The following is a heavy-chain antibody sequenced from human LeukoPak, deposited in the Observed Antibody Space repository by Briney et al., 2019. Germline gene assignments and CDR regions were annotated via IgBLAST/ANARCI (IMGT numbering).Heavy chain of an antibody. J-gene: IGHJ6*02. CDR1: GGTFSSYA. D-gene: IGHD3-22*01. Sequence: GASVKVSCKASGGTFSSYAISWVRQAPGQGLEWMGRIIPILGIANYAQKFQGRVTITADKSTSTAYMELSSLRSEDTAVYYCAREKTGPMIVGFYGMDVWGQGTTVTVSS. CDR2: IIPILGIA. V-gene: IGHV1-69*04. CDR3: AREKTGPMIVGFYGMDV.